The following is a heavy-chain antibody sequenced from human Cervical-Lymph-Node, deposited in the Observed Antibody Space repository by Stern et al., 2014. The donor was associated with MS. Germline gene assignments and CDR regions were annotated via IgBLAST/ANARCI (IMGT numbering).Heavy chain of an antibody. J-gene: IGHJ3*01. V-gene: IGHV3-53*01. CDR3: ARAIFGVNTAAMAPDAFDS. CDR1: GFTVSKNY. CDR2: IYTDGST. D-gene: IGHD3-3*01. Sequence: EDQLVESGGGLIQPGGSLRLSCAAPGFTVSKNYMSWVRQAPGKGLEWVSLIYTDGSTYYAGSVKGRFTISRDSSKNMLFLKMNSLRAEDTAMYYCARAIFGVNTAAMAPDAFDSWGQGTMVTVSS.